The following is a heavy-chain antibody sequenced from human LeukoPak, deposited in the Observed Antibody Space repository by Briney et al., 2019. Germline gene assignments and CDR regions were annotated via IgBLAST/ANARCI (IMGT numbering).Heavy chain of an antibody. CDR2: INPSGGST. J-gene: IGHJ4*02. Sequence: GASVKVSCKASGYTFTSYYMHWVRQAPGQGLEWMGIINPSGGSTSYAQKFQGRVTMTRDTSASTVYMELSSLRSEDTAVYYCARDPSSTRDFDYWGQGTLVTVSS. CDR3: ARDPSSTRDFDY. CDR1: GYTFTSYY. V-gene: IGHV1-46*03. D-gene: IGHD2-2*01.